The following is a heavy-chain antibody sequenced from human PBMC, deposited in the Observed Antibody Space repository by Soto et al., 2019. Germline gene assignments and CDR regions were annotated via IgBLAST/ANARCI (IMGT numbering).Heavy chain of an antibody. CDR2: IYHSGST. V-gene: IGHV4-4*02. CDR1: SGSISSSNW. Sequence: QVQMQESGPGLVKTSGTLSLTCAVSSGSISSSNWWSWVRQPPGKGLEWIGEIYHSGSTNYNPSLKSRVTISVDKSKNQFSLKLSSVTAADTAVYYCARTVIVVVPAAKVFDSWGLGTLVTVSS. J-gene: IGHJ4*02. D-gene: IGHD2-2*01. CDR3: ARTVIVVVPAAKVFDS.